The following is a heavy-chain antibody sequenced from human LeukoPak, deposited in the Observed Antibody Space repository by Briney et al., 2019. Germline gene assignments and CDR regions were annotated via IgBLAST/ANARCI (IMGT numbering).Heavy chain of an antibody. D-gene: IGHD6-13*01. CDR1: GGSFNGYY. V-gene: IGHV4-34*01. CDR3: ARANIAAAGLHSTFDY. Sequence: SETLSLTCAVYGGSFNGYYWSWIRQPPGKGLEWIGEIYHSGSTNYNPSLKSRVTISVDKSKNQFSLKLSSVTAADTAVYYCARANIAAAGLHSTFDYWGQGTLVTVSP. J-gene: IGHJ4*02. CDR2: IYHSGST.